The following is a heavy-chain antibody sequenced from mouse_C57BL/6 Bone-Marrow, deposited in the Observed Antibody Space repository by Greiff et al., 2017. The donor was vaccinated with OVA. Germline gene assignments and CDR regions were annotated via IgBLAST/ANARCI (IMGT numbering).Heavy chain of an antibody. CDR2: SRNKANGYTT. CDR1: GFTFSDFY. V-gene: IGHV7-1*01. Sequence: EVQGVESGGGLVQSGRSLRLSCATSGFTFSDFYMEWVRQAPGKGLEWIAVSRNKANGYTTEYSASVKGRFIVSRDTSQCILYLQMNALRAEDTAIYCCARGTLDWYFDVWGTGTTVTVSS. CDR3: ARGTLDWYFDV. J-gene: IGHJ1*03.